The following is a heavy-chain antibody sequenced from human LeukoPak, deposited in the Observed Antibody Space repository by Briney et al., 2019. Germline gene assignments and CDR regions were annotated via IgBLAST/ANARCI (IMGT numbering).Heavy chain of an antibody. V-gene: IGHV1-8*01. CDR1: GYTFTSYD. CDR3: ARGFTSGWYANWFDP. J-gene: IGHJ5*02. D-gene: IGHD6-19*01. Sequence: ASVKVSCKASGYTFTSYDINWVRQATGQGLEWMGWMNPNSGNTGYVEKFQGRVNMTRDASISTAYMGLSSLRSEDTAVYYCARGFTSGWYANWFDPWGQGTLVTVSS. CDR2: MNPNSGNT.